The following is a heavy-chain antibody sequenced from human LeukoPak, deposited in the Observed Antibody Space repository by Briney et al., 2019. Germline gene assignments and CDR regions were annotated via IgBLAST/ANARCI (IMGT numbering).Heavy chain of an antibody. J-gene: IGHJ3*02. CDR2: IYTSGST. CDR3: AGAGIAAATDAFDI. D-gene: IGHD6-13*01. Sequence: SETLSLTCTVSGGSISSYYWSWIRQPAGKGLEWIGRIYTSGSTNYNPSLKSRVTMSVDTSKNQFSLKLSSVTAADTAVYYCAGAGIAAATDAFDIWGQGTMVTVSS. CDR1: GGSISSYY. V-gene: IGHV4-4*07.